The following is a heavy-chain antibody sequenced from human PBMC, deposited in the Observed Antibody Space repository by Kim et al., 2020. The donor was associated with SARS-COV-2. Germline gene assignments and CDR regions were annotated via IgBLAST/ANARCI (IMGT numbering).Heavy chain of an antibody. J-gene: IGHJ4*02. Sequence: SETLSLTCAVSGGSISSSNWWSWVRQPPGKGLEWIGEIYHSGSTNYNPSLKSRVTISVDKSKNQFSLKLSSVTAADTAVYYCAREGSSSWYKGYYFDYWGQGTLVTVSS. CDR2: IYHSGST. D-gene: IGHD6-13*01. CDR1: GGSISSSNW. CDR3: AREGSSSWYKGYYFDY. V-gene: IGHV4-4*02.